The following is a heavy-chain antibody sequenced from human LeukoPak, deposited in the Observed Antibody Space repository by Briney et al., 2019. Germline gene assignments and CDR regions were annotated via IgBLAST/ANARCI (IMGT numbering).Heavy chain of an antibody. J-gene: IGHJ4*02. CDR3: ARNTIAAAASSGFDY. Sequence: SVKVSCKASGGTFSSYAISWVRQAPGQGLEWMGGIIPIFGTANYAQKFQGRVTITTDESTSTAYMELSSLRSEDTAVYYCARNTIAAAASSGFDYWGQGTLVTVSS. CDR1: GGTFSSYA. CDR2: IIPIFGTA. V-gene: IGHV1-69*05. D-gene: IGHD6-13*01.